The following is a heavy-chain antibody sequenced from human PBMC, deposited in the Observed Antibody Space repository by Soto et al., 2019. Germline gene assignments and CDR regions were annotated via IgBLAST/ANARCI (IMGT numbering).Heavy chain of an antibody. D-gene: IGHD6-13*01. CDR3: ASTGSSSWQNWFDP. J-gene: IGHJ5*02. CDR1: GGSISSYY. Sequence: SETLSLTCTVSGGSISSYYWSWIRQPPGKGLEWIGYIYDSGSTNYNPSLQSRVTISVDTSKNQFSLKLSSVTAADTAVYYCASTGSSSWQNWFDPWGQGTLVTVSS. CDR2: IYDSGST. V-gene: IGHV4-59*12.